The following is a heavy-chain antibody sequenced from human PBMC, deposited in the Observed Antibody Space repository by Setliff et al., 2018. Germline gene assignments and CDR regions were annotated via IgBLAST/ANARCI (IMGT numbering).Heavy chain of an antibody. V-gene: IGHV3-74*01. CDR1: GFTFSSYW. Sequence: HPGGSLRLSCAASGFTFSSYWMHWVRQAPGKGLVWVSRINSDGSSTSYADSVKGRFTISRDNAKNTLYLQMNSLRVEDTALYYCVKDMAGSYFDGRFDYWGPGTLVTVSS. J-gene: IGHJ4*02. D-gene: IGHD1-26*01. CDR3: VKDMAGSYFDGRFDY. CDR2: INSDGSST.